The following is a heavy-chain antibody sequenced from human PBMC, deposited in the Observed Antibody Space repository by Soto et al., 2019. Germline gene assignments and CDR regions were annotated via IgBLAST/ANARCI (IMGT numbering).Heavy chain of an antibody. J-gene: IGHJ5*01. V-gene: IGHV4-34*01. Sequence: SETLSLTCAVYGGSFSGYYWSWIRQPPGKGLEWIGEINHSGSTNYNPSLKSRVTISVDTSKNQFSLKLSSVTAADTAVYYCARHYYGSGSYPNWFDSWGQGTLVTVSS. CDR3: ARHYYGSGSYPNWFDS. D-gene: IGHD3-10*01. CDR1: GGSFSGYY. CDR2: INHSGST.